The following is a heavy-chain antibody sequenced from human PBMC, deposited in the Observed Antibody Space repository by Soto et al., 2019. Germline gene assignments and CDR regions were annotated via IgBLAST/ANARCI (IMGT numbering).Heavy chain of an antibody. D-gene: IGHD5-12*01. CDR1: GYIFTSYW. CDR2: IYPGDSDT. J-gene: IGHJ4*02. Sequence: PGESLKISCKGSGYIFTSYWIGWVRQMPGKGLEWMGIIYPGDSDTRYSPSFQGQVTISADKSISTAYLQWSSLKASDTAMYYCARPHGDGYNTGSFDYWGPGPLVTVSS. CDR3: ARPHGDGYNTGSFDY. V-gene: IGHV5-51*01.